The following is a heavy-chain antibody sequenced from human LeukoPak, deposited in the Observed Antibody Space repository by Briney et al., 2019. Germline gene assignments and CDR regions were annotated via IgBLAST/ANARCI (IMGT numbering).Heavy chain of an antibody. CDR3: ARVQWLANWFDP. J-gene: IGHJ5*02. Sequence: SETLSLTCTVSGGSISGYYWSWIRQPPGKGLEWIGYIYYSGSTNYNPSLKSRVTISVDTSKNQFSLELSSVTAADTAVYYCARVQWLANWFDPWGQGTLVTVSS. D-gene: IGHD6-19*01. CDR1: GGSISGYY. V-gene: IGHV4-59*01. CDR2: IYYSGST.